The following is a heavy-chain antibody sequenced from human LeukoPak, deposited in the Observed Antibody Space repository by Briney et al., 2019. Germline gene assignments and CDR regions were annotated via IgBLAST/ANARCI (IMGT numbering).Heavy chain of an antibody. CDR3: AKDSSPATTVVMGDWRYFDY. Sequence: GGSLRLSCAASGFTFSSYWMHWVRQAPGKGLVWVSRINSDGSTTSYADSMKGRFTISRDNAKNTLYLQMNSLRAEDTAVYYCAKDSSPATTVVMGDWRYFDYWGQGTLVTVSS. CDR1: GFTFSSYW. CDR2: INSDGSTT. D-gene: IGHD4-23*01. V-gene: IGHV3-74*01. J-gene: IGHJ4*02.